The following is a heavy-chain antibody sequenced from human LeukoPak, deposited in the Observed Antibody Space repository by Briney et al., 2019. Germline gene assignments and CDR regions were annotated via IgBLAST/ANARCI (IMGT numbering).Heavy chain of an antibody. Sequence: SRVTISIDRSRNQIVLELSSVTAADTAVYYCARRRGYSGYGLNFDYWGQGTLVTVSS. J-gene: IGHJ4*02. D-gene: IGHD5-12*01. V-gene: IGHV4-34*01. CDR3: ARRRGYSGYGLNFDY.